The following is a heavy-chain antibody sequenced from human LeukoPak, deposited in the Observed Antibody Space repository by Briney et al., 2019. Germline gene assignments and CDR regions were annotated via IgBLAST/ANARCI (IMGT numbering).Heavy chain of an antibody. V-gene: IGHV3-48*01. Sequence: GGSLRLSCAASGFTFSSYWMNWVRQAAGKGLEWVSYITGSSSTINYADSVKGRFTISRDKAKNSLYLQMNILRAEDTAVYYCARTGLGMYSFDSWGQGTLVTVSS. J-gene: IGHJ4*02. CDR2: ITGSSSTI. D-gene: IGHD3/OR15-3a*01. CDR1: GFTFSSYW. CDR3: ARTGLGMYSFDS.